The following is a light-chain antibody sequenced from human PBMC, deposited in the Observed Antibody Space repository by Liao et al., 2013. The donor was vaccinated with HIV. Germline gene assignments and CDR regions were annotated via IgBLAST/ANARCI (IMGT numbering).Light chain of an antibody. CDR2: YNG. CDR1: NLGSNS. Sequence: SYELTQPPSVSVAPGKTARVTCGGYNLGSNSVHWYQQKPGQAPVLVIYYNGDRPSGIPERFSGSRSGNTATLTISRVEAGDEADYYCQVWDSSRDHPYVFGTGTKVTVL. V-gene: IGLV3-21*01. CDR3: QVWDSSRDHPYV. J-gene: IGLJ1*01.